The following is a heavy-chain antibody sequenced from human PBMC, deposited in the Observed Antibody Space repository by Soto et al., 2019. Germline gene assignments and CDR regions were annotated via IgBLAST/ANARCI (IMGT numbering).Heavy chain of an antibody. J-gene: IGHJ5*02. CDR2: ISAYNGNT. CDR3: AREAIYYDFWSGYPWFDP. Sequence: GASVKVSCKASGYTFTSYGISWVRQAPGQGLEWMGWISAYNGNTNYAQKLQGRVTMTTDTSTSTAYMELRSLRSDDTAVYYCAREAIYYDFWSGYPWFDPWGQGTLVPVSS. D-gene: IGHD3-3*01. CDR1: GYTFTSYG. V-gene: IGHV1-18*01.